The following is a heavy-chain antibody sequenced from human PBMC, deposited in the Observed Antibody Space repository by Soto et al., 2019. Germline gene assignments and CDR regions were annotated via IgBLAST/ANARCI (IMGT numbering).Heavy chain of an antibody. Sequence: QVQLVESGGGVVQPGRSLRLSCAASGFTFRSYARHWVRQAPGKGLECVAVISYDGSNKFYRDSVKGRFTISRDNSKNTLYLQINSLRYEDTAVYYCARVDREDIAVVVDARPGEYGVDVWGQGTTVTVSS. CDR3: ARVDREDIAVVVDARPGEYGVDV. V-gene: IGHV3-30-3*01. J-gene: IGHJ6*02. D-gene: IGHD2-15*01. CDR2: ISYDGSNK. CDR1: GFTFRSYA.